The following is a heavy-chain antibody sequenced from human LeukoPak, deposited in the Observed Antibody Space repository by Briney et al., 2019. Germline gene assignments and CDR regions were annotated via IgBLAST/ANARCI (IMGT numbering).Heavy chain of an antibody. CDR2: IYTSGST. V-gene: IGHV4-4*07. Sequence: SETLSLTCTVSGGSISSYYWSWIRQPAGKGLEWIGRIYTSGSTNYNPSLKSRVTMSVDTFKNQFSLKLSSVTAADTAVYYCARDPTGAYYYGSGSYLYFDYWGQGTLVTVSS. CDR1: GGSISSYY. CDR3: ARDPTGAYYYGSGSYLYFDY. D-gene: IGHD3-10*01. J-gene: IGHJ4*02.